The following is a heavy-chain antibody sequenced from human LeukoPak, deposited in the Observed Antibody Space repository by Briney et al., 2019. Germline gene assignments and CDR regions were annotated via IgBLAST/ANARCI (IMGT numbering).Heavy chain of an antibody. CDR1: GGSISSGGYY. CDR3: ARHVVLWFGDLLPNPFRFDP. Sequence: KASQTLSLTCTVSGGSISSGGYYWSWIRQHPGKGLEWIGYIYYSGSTYYNPSLKSRVTISVDTSKNQFSLKLTSVTAADTAVYYCARHVVLWFGDLLPNPFRFDPWGQGTLVTVSS. V-gene: IGHV4-31*03. D-gene: IGHD3-10*01. J-gene: IGHJ5*02. CDR2: IYYSGST.